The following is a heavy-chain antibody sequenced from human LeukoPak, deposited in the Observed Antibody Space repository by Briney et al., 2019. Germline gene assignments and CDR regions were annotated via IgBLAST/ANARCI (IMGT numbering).Heavy chain of an antibody. J-gene: IGHJ3*02. CDR3: ARERKQVDAFDI. CDR1: GGSINSGNNY. CDR2: IYSSGTT. D-gene: IGHD6-13*01. Sequence: SETLSLTCTVSGGSINSGNNYWSWIRQPAGKGLEWIGRIYSSGTTTYNPSLKSRVTISVDTSKNQFSLKLSSVTAADTAVYYCARERKQVDAFDIWGQGTMVTVSS. V-gene: IGHV4-61*02.